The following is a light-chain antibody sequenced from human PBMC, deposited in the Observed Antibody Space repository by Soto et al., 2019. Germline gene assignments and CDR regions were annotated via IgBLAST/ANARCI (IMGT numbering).Light chain of an antibody. J-gene: IGKJ1*01. V-gene: IGKV3-20*01. CDR1: QSVSSY. CDR3: QQHGSSHPWT. CDR2: DAS. Sequence: EIWLTQSPGTLSLSPGERATLSCGASQSVSSYLAWYQQKPGQAPRLLIYDASNRATGIPDRFSGSGSATDFTLTISRLEPEDFAVYYCQQHGSSHPWTFGQGTKVDIK.